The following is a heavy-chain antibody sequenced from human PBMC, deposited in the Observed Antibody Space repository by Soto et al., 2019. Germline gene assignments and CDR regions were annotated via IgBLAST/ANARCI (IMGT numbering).Heavy chain of an antibody. CDR2: ISGSGGST. Sequence: GSLRLSCAASGFTFSSYAMSWVRQAPGKGLEWVSAISGSGGSTYYADSVKGRFTISRDNSKNTLYLQMNSLRAEDTAVYYCAKDRGNCSSTSCYGSFDYWGQGTLVTVSS. D-gene: IGHD2-2*01. CDR1: GFTFSSYA. V-gene: IGHV3-23*01. CDR3: AKDRGNCSSTSCYGSFDY. J-gene: IGHJ4*02.